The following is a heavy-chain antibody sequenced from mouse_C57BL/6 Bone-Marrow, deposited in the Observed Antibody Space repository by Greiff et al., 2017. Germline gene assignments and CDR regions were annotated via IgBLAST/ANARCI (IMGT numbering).Heavy chain of an antibody. V-gene: IGHV1-19*01. Sequence: EVQLQQSGPVLVKPGASVKMSCKASGYTFTDYYMNWVKQSHGKSLEWIGGINPYNGGTSYNQKFKGKATLTVDKSSSTAYMELNSLTSEDSAVYYCARRPTVVATDNWYFDVWGTGTTVTVSS. CDR1: GYTFTDYY. J-gene: IGHJ1*03. CDR2: INPYNGGT. D-gene: IGHD1-1*01. CDR3: ARRPTVVATDNWYFDV.